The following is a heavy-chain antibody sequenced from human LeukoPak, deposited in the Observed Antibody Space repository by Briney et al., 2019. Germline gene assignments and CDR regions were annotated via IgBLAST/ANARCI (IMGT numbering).Heavy chain of an antibody. CDR1: GCTFSTYT. CDR2: ISSSSSSI. Sequence: GGSLRLSCAAPGCTFSTYTMNWVRQAPGKGLEWVSSISSSSSSIYYENSVKGRFPISRDNAKNSLYLQMNSLRAEDTAVYYCARDGYCGGGSCLYYGMDVWGQGTTVTVSS. J-gene: IGHJ6*02. D-gene: IGHD2-15*01. CDR3: ARDGYCGGGSCLYYGMDV. V-gene: IGHV3-21*01.